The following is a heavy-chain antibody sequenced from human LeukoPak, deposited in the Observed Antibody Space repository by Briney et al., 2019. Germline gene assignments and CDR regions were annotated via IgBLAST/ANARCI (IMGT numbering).Heavy chain of an antibody. CDR3: AKDGHSSGSNIDY. J-gene: IGHJ4*02. Sequence: PGESLRLSCAASGFTFSSSAMSCVRQAPGKGLEWVSGISASGGSTYYADSVKGRFTVSRDNSKNTLYLQMNSLTAEDTAVYYCAKDGHSSGSNIDYWGQGNLVAVSS. CDR1: GFTFSSSA. V-gene: IGHV3-23*01. CDR2: ISASGGST. D-gene: IGHD6-19*01.